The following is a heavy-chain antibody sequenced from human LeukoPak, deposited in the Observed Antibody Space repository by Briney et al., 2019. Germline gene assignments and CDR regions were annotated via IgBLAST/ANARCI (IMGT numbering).Heavy chain of an antibody. Sequence: GGSLRLSCAASGFTFSSYGMHWARQAPGKGLEWVAFIRYDGSNKYYADSVKGRFTISRDNSKNTLYLQMNSLRAEDTAVYYCAKEGGSGYPYYFDYWGQGTLVTVSS. CDR1: GFTFSSYG. J-gene: IGHJ4*02. V-gene: IGHV3-30*02. D-gene: IGHD3-22*01. CDR3: AKEGGSGYPYYFDY. CDR2: IRYDGSNK.